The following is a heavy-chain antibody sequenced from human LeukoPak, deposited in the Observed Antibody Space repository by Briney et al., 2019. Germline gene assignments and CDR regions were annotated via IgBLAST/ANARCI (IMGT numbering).Heavy chain of an antibody. J-gene: IGHJ4*02. V-gene: IGHV1-2*06. CDR3: AGVKYYYDSSGYYFIDY. CDR2: INPNSGGT. D-gene: IGHD3-22*01. Sequence: ASVKVSCKASGYTFTGYYMHWVRQAPGQGLEWMGRINPNSGGTNYAQKFQGRVTMTRDTSISTAYMELSRLRSDDTAVYYCAGVKYYYDSSGYYFIDYWGQGTLVTVSS. CDR1: GYTFTGYY.